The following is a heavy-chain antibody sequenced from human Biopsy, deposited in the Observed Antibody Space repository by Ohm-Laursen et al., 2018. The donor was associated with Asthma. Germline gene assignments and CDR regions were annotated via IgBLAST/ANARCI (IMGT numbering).Heavy chain of an antibody. J-gene: IGHJ4*02. CDR1: GFTFSHYN. D-gene: IGHD1-14*01. CDR3: ARDGPELPTELDY. CDR2: ITDTSRYI. V-gene: IGHV3-21*01. Sequence: SLRLSCTASGFTFSHYNMNWVRQAPGKGLEWVSSITDTSRYIKYADSVEGRFTISRDNAKNSLYLQMNNLRAEDTAVYYCARDGPELPTELDYWGPGTLVTVSS.